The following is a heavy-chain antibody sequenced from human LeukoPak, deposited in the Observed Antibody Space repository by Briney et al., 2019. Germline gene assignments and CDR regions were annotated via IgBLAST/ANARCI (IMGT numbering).Heavy chain of an antibody. CDR2: INWNGGST. J-gene: IGHJ4*02. D-gene: IGHD3-10*01. V-gene: IGHV3-20*04. CDR3: ARVRGYYGSGSSYYFDY. CDR1: GFTFSSYS. Sequence: PGGSLRLSCAASGFTFSSYSMNWVRQAPGKGLEWVSGINWNGGSTGYADSVKGRFTISRDNAKNSLYLQMNSLRAEDTALYYCARVRGYYGSGSSYYFDYWGQGTLVTVSS.